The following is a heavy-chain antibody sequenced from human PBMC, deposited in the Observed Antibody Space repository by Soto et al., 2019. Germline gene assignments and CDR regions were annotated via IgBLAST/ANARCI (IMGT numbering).Heavy chain of an antibody. Sequence: SETLSLTCTVSGASISSSSYYWGWIRQPPGKGLEGIGSIFYSGSTYYNPSLKSRVTISVDTSKNQFSLKLSSVTAADTAVYYCARHLTYCSAGSCYSDFPYYGMDVWGQGTTVTV. V-gene: IGHV4-39*01. CDR1: GASISSSSYY. J-gene: IGHJ6*02. D-gene: IGHD2-15*01. CDR3: ARHLTYCSAGSCYSDFPYYGMDV. CDR2: IFYSGST.